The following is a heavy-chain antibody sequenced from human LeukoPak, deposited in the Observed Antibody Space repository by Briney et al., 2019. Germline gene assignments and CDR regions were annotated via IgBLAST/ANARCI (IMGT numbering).Heavy chain of an antibody. V-gene: IGHV3-49*03. J-gene: IGHJ4*02. Sequence: GGSLRLSCTASGFTFGGYAMSWFRPAPGKGLEWVGFIRSETYGGTTEYAASVKGRFSISRGDSKSIAYLQMNSLKTEDTAVYFCTRDPAGYAYGYSFLDYWGQGTLVTVSS. CDR1: GFTFGGYA. CDR3: TRDPAGYAYGYSFLDY. D-gene: IGHD3-22*01. CDR2: IRSETYGGTT.